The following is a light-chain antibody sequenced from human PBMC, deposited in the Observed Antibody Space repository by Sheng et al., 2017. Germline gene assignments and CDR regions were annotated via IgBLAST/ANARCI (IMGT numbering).Light chain of an antibody. V-gene: IGKV2-28*01. J-gene: IGKJ2*01. CDR2: LGS. CDR1: QSLLHSNGYTY. Sequence: DIVMTQSPLSLPVTPGEPASISCRSSQSLLHSNGYTYLDWYLQKPGQPPQLLIYLGSNRASGVPDRFSGSGSGTDFTLKISRVEAEDVGVYYCMHTLQTPYTFGQGTKLEIK. CDR3: MHTLQTPYT.